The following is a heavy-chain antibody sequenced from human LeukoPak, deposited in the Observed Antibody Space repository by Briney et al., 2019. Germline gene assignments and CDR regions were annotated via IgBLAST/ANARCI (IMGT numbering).Heavy chain of an antibody. J-gene: IGHJ2*01. CDR1: GFTSSSYG. D-gene: IGHD3-10*01. CDR2: ISYDGSNK. Sequence: GRSLRLSCAASGFTSSSYGMHWVRQAPGKGLEWVAVISYDGSNKYYADSVKGRSTISRDTSNNSVYLQMDSLRVEDTAVYYCTRELARGWPPVAGYFPLWGRGTLVTVSS. V-gene: IGHV3-30*03. CDR3: TRELARGWPPVAGYFPL.